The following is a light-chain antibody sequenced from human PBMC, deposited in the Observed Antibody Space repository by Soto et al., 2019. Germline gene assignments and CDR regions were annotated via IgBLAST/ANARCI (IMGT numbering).Light chain of an antibody. V-gene: IGKV3-15*01. J-gene: IGKJ1*01. Sequence: RVMRQSPANLSGSPGARATMSCRASESVSNNLASYQQKPGQAPRLLMYSASTRATGIPARFSGSGSGTEFTLTISSLQSADFAVYFCQQYNNWARTFGQGTKVDI. CDR2: SAS. CDR3: QQYNNWART. CDR1: ESVSNN.